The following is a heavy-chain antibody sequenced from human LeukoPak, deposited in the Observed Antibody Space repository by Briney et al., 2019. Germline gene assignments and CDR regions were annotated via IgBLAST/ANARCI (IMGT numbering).Heavy chain of an antibody. CDR1: GVSFSGYY. Sequence: SETLSLTCAVYGVSFSGYYWSWIRQPPGKGLEWIGEINHSGSTNYNPSLKSRVTISVDTSKNQFSLKLSSVTAADTAVYYCARHTVVTPMYDYWGQGTLVTVSS. V-gene: IGHV4-34*01. J-gene: IGHJ4*02. CDR3: ARHTVVTPMYDY. D-gene: IGHD4-23*01. CDR2: INHSGST.